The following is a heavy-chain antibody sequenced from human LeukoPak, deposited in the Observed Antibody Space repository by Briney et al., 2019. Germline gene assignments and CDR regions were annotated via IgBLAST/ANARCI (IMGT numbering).Heavy chain of an antibody. Sequence: ASETLSLTCTVAGGSMSSYYWSWIRQPPGKGLEWIGYIYYSGDTNYNPSLKSRCTISVDTSKNQFSLKLSSVTATDTAVYYCARRKQEGWFDPWGQGTLVTVSS. J-gene: IGHJ5*02. CDR1: GGSMSSYY. V-gene: IGHV4-59*08. CDR3: ARRKQEGWFDP. CDR2: IYYSGDT.